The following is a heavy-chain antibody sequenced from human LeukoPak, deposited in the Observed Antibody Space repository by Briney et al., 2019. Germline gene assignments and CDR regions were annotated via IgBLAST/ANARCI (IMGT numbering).Heavy chain of an antibody. CDR2: IWYDGSNK. V-gene: IGHV3-33*01. J-gene: IGHJ4*02. Sequence: GRSLRLSCAASGFTFSSYGMHWVRQAPGKGLEWVAVIWYDGSNKYYADSVKGRFTISRDNSKNTLYLQMNSLIAEDTAVYYCARDSHYYDSSGYYYWGQGTLVTVSS. CDR3: ARDSHYYDSSGYYY. CDR1: GFTFSSYG. D-gene: IGHD3-22*01.